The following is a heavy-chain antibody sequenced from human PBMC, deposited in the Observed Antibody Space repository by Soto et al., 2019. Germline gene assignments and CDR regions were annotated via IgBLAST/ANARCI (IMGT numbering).Heavy chain of an antibody. Sequence: GASVKVSCKASGYTFTGYYIHWVRQAPGQGLEWMGWINPNNGGTNYAQKFQGWVTLTRDTSISTAYMELSSLRSEDTAVYYCATKGRWYVGYYYYGMDVWGQGTTVTVSS. D-gene: IGHD6-13*01. J-gene: IGHJ6*02. CDR3: ATKGRWYVGYYYYGMDV. CDR1: GYTFTGYY. V-gene: IGHV1-2*04. CDR2: INPNNGGT.